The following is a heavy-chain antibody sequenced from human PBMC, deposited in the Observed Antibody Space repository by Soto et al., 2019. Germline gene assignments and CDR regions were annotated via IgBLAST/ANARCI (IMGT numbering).Heavy chain of an antibody. CDR3: VMVDNYVTPTPQDV. J-gene: IGHJ6*02. V-gene: IGHV1-18*01. CDR1: GYIFVNYG. D-gene: IGHD3-16*01. Sequence: QVQLVQSGDEVKKPGASVKVSCKASGYIFVNYGIAWVRQAPGQGLGWMGWISPYTGNTHSATKVQGRLTMTTDTSTSTAYMDLESLTSDDTAVYYCVMVDNYVTPTPQDVWGQGTTVTVSS. CDR2: ISPYTGNT.